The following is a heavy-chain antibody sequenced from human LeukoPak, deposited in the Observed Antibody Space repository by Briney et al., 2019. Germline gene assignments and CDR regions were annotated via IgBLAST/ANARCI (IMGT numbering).Heavy chain of an antibody. D-gene: IGHD6-19*01. CDR1: GFTFSSYA. CDR2: ISGSGGST. J-gene: IGHJ4*02. CDR3: AKGDSLHRSGWYDAFDY. Sequence: GGSLRLSCAASGFTFSSYAMSWVRQAPGKGLEWVSAISGSGGSTYYADSVKGRLTISRDNAKNSLYLQMNSLRAEDTALYYCAKGDSLHRSGWYDAFDYWGQGTLVTVSS. V-gene: IGHV3-23*01.